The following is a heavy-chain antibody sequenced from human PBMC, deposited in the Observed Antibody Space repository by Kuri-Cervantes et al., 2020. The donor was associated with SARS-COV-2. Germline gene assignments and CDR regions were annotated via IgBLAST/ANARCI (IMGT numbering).Heavy chain of an antibody. D-gene: IGHD3-22*01. V-gene: IGHV4-61*02. CDR1: GASISGDEYY. Sequence: SETLSLTCTVSGASISGDEYYWSWIRQPAGKGLEWIGRIYSSASTIYNPSPKSRVTISIDTSKNQFSLKLSSVTAADTAVYYCARHDSSGYYYGYDAFDIWGQGTMVTVSS. CDR3: ARHDSSGYYYGYDAFDI. J-gene: IGHJ3*02. CDR2: IYSSAST.